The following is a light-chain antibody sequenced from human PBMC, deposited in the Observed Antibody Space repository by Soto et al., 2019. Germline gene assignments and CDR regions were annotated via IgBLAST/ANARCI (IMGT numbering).Light chain of an antibody. V-gene: IGKV3-11*01. CDR3: QQRSNMPPT. CDR2: DAS. J-gene: IGKJ5*01. CDR1: ESIGKF. Sequence: EVVLTQSPATLSLSPGERATLSCRASESIGKFLAWYRQIPGQAPRLLIYDASNRATGIPDRFSGGGSGTDFTPTISSLEPEDFALYYCQQRSNMPPTFGQGTRVEIK.